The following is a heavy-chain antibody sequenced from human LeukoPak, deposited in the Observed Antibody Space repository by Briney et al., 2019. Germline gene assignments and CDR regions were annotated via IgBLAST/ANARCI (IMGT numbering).Heavy chain of an antibody. CDR1: GFTFSTYW. CDR2: INQDGRTK. J-gene: IGHJ4*02. CDR3: TRDSQGSRTYSVDY. Sequence: GGSLRLSCATSGFTFSTYWMSWVRQAPGNGPEWVANINQDGRTKYYVDSVRGRFTISRDNAKNSLYLQMNSLRAEDTAVYYCTRDSQGSRTYSVDYWGQGTLVTVSS. V-gene: IGHV3-7*03. D-gene: IGHD3-10*01.